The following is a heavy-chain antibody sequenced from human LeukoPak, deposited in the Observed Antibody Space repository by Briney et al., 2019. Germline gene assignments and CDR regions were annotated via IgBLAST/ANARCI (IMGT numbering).Heavy chain of an antibody. CDR2: IYYSGST. CDR1: GGSISSSSYY. J-gene: IGHJ2*01. Sequence: SETLSLTCTVSGGSISSSSYYWGWIRQPPGKGLEWIGSIYYSGSTFYNPSLKSRVTISVDTSKNQFSLKLSSVTAADTAVYYCARRLGPDWYFDLWGRGTLVTVSS. D-gene: IGHD2-2*01. CDR3: ARRLGPDWYFDL. V-gene: IGHV4-39*07.